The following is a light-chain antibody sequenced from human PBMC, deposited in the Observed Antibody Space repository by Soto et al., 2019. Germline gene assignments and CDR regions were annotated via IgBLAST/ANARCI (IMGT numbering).Light chain of an antibody. J-gene: IGLJ1*01. CDR1: SSDVGSYNY. CDR3: SSYAGSNLVGV. CDR2: EVS. V-gene: IGLV2-8*01. Sequence: QSALTQPPSASGSPGQSVTISCTGTSSDVGSYNYVSWYQQHPGKAPKLMIYEVSKRPSGVPDRFSGSKSGNTASLTVSGLQAEDEADYYGSSYAGSNLVGVFGTGTKVTVL.